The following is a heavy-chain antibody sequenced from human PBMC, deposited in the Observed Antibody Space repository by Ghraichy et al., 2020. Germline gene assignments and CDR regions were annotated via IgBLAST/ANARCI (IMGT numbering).Heavy chain of an antibody. CDR2: IYYSGST. CDR3: ASYPRIAVAGSFDY. Sequence: SPTLSLTCTVSGGSISSSSYYWGWIRQPPGKGLEWIGSIYYSGSTYYNPSLKSRVNISVDTSKNQFSLKLSSVTAADTAVYYCASYPRIAVAGSFDYWGQGTLVTVSS. D-gene: IGHD6-19*01. V-gene: IGHV4-39*01. CDR1: GGSISSSSYY. J-gene: IGHJ4*02.